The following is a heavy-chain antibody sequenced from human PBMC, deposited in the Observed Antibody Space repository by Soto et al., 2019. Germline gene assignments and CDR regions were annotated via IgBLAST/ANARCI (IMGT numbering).Heavy chain of an antibody. J-gene: IGHJ4*02. CDR2: ISYDGSNK. D-gene: IGHD6-13*01. V-gene: IGHV3-30-3*01. CDR1: GFTFSSYA. CDR3: ASGGVAYSSPVDY. Sequence: QVQLVESGGGVVQPGRSLRLSCAASGFTFSSYAMHWVRQAPGKGLEWVAVISYDGSNKYYVDSVKGRFTISRDNSKNTLYLQMNSLRAEDTAVYYCASGGVAYSSPVDYWGQGTLVTVSS.